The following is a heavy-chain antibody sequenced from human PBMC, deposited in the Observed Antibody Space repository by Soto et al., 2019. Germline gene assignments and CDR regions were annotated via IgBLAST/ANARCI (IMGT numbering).Heavy chain of an antibody. J-gene: IGHJ4*02. Sequence: EVRLVESGGGLVQPGGSLRLSCVVSGFSFDSYWMHWVRQAPGQGPVWVSRIDYDGTTTNYADFVKGRFTVSRDNARNTLDLQMNSVRPNDTAVYYCTRGARASSGGTGAYWGQGTLVTVSS. D-gene: IGHD2-15*01. CDR2: IDYDGTTT. V-gene: IGHV3-74*01. CDR1: GFSFDSYW. CDR3: TRGARASSGGTGAY.